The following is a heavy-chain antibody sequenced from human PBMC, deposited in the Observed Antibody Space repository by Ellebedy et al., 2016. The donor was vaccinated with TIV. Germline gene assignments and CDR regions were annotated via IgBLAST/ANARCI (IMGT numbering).Heavy chain of an antibody. CDR2: INPNSGGT. CDR1: GYTFTGCY. CDR3: ARYCSSTSCYAPSRGYYYGMDV. D-gene: IGHD2-2*01. Sequence: ASVKVSCKASGYTFTGCYMHWVRQAPGQGLEWMGWINPNSGGTNYAQKFQGRVTMTRETSISTAYMELSRLRSDDTAVYYCARYCSSTSCYAPSRGYYYGMDVWGQGTTVTVSS. V-gene: IGHV1-2*02. J-gene: IGHJ6*02.